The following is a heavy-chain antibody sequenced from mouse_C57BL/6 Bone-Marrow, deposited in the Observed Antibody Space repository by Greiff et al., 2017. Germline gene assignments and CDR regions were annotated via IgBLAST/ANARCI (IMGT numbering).Heavy chain of an antibody. Sequence: QVQLQQSGPELVKPGASVKISCKASGYSFTSYYIHWVKQRPGQGLEWIGWIYPGSGNTKYNEKFKGKATLTADTSSSTAYMQLSSLTSEDSAVYYCARWDWDDYFDYWGQGTTLTVSS. D-gene: IGHD4-1*01. CDR3: ARWDWDDYFDY. J-gene: IGHJ2*01. CDR2: IYPGSGNT. V-gene: IGHV1-66*01. CDR1: GYSFTSYY.